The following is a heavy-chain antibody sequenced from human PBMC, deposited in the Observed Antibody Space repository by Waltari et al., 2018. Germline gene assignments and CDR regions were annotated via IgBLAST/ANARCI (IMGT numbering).Heavy chain of an antibody. D-gene: IGHD4-17*01. Sequence: EVQLVESGGGLVKPGGSLRLSCAASGFTFSSYSMNWVRQAPGKGLEWVSSISSSSSYIYYADSVKGRFTISRDNAKNSLYLQMNSLRAEDTAVYYCARALTTVVVYYYYGMDVWGQGTTVTVSS. V-gene: IGHV3-21*01. CDR1: GFTFSSYS. CDR3: ARALTTVVVYYYYGMDV. J-gene: IGHJ6*02. CDR2: ISSSSSYI.